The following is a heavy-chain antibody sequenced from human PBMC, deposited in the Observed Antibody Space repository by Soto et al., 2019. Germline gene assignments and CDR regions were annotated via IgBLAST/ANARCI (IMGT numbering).Heavy chain of an antibody. Sequence: LRLSCAASGFTFTSHAISWVRQAPGKGLEWVSAISGSGGSTYYADSVKGRFTISRDNSKNTLYLQMNSLRAEDTAVYYCAKRIEAAGAWFDPWGQGTLVTVSS. CDR1: GFTFTSHA. D-gene: IGHD6-13*01. V-gene: IGHV3-23*01. CDR2: ISGSGGST. J-gene: IGHJ5*02. CDR3: AKRIEAAGAWFDP.